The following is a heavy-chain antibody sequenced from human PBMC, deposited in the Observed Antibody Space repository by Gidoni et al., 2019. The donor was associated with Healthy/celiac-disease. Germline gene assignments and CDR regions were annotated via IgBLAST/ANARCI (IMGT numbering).Heavy chain of an antibody. D-gene: IGHD2-15*01. V-gene: IGHV1-69*01. CDR2: IIPIFGTA. J-gene: IGHJ2*01. CDR3: ARDEGYCSGGSCYRRDGYNGYWYFDL. Sequence: QVQLVQSGAEVKKPGSSVKVSCKASGGTFSSYAISWVRQAPGQGLEWMGGIIPIFGTANYAQKFQGRVTITADESTSTAYMELSSLRSEDTAVYYCARDEGYCSGGSCYRRDGYNGYWYFDLWGRGTLVTVSS. CDR1: GGTFSSYA.